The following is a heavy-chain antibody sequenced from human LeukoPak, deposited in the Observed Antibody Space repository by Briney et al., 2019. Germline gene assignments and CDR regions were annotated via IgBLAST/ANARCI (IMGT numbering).Heavy chain of an antibody. J-gene: IGHJ4*02. D-gene: IGHD3-10*01. CDR3: ARLTGNYGDY. V-gene: IGHV3-21*01. Sequence: GGSLRLSCAASGFTFSSYSMNWVRQAPGKGLEWVSSISSGSSYIYYADSVKGRFTISRENAKNSLYLQMDSLRAENTAVYYCARLTGNYGDYWGQGTLVTVSS. CDR1: GFTFSSYS. CDR2: ISSGSSYI.